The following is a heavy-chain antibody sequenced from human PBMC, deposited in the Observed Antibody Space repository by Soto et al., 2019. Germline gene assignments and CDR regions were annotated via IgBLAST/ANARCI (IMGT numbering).Heavy chain of an antibody. V-gene: IGHV1-2*02. D-gene: IGHD2-21*02. CDR2: INPNSGGT. CDR1: GYTFTGYS. J-gene: IGHJ4*02. CDR3: ARSIVVVTALDY. Sequence: ASVKVSCKASGYTFTGYSMHWVRQAPGQGLEWMGWINPNSGGTNYAQKFQGRVTITRDTSASTAYMELSSLRSEDTAVYYCARSIVVVTALDYWGQGTLVTVSS.